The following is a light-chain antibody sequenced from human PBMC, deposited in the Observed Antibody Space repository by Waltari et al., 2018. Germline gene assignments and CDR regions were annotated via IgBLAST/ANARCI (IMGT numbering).Light chain of an antibody. V-gene: IGKV1-39*01. Sequence: DIQMTQSPSSLSASVGDRVTITCRASQSISIYVNWYQQKPGKDPNRLIYAASSLQSGVPSRGSGRGSGTEFSLTISSLQPGDFATYDCQQSLTTPQKTFGQGSRLEIK. CDR3: QQSLTTPQKT. CDR2: AAS. J-gene: IGKJ2*01. CDR1: QSISIY.